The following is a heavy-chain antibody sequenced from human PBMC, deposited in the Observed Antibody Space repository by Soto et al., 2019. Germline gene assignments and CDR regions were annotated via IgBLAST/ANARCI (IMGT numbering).Heavy chain of an antibody. J-gene: IGHJ4*02. CDR1: GGSISSYY. CDR3: ARGSYSSSYFLDY. V-gene: IGHV4-59*01. Sequence: SVTLSLTCTVSGGSISSYYWSWIRQPPGKGLEWIGYIYYSGSTNYNPSLKSRVTISVDTSKNQFSLKLSSVTAADTAVYYCARGSYSSSYFLDYWGQGALVTVSS. CDR2: IYYSGST. D-gene: IGHD6-13*01.